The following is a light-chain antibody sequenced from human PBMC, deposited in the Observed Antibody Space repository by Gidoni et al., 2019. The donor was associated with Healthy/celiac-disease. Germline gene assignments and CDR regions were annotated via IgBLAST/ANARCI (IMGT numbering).Light chain of an antibody. CDR3: QQYGSSSWT. J-gene: IGKJ1*01. V-gene: IGKV3-20*01. CDR2: GAS. CDR1: QSVSSSY. Sequence: IVLTQSPGTLSLSPGERATLSCRASQSVSSSYLAWYQQKPGQAPRLLIYGASSRATGIPDRFSGSGSGTDFTLTISRLEPEDFAVYYWQQYGSSSWTCGQGTKVEIK.